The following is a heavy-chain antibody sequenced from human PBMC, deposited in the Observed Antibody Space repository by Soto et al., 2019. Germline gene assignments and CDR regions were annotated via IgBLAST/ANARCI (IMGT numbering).Heavy chain of an antibody. J-gene: IGHJ4*02. CDR3: ARYAAEVTTFFDQ. V-gene: IGHV3-11*06. Sequence: GGSLRLSCAASGFIFNDYYMSWIRQAPGKGLEWLSNISGSSGSKKYADAGKGRFAISRDNAKKSLYLEMHSLRAEDTAMYYCARYAAEVTTFFDQWGQGTLVTVSS. CDR2: ISGSSGSK. CDR1: GFIFNDYY. D-gene: IGHD4-17*01.